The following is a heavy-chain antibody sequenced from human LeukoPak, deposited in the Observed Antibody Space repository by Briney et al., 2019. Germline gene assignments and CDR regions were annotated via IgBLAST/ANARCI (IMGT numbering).Heavy chain of an antibody. J-gene: IGHJ3*02. Sequence: GGSLRLSCAASGFTFSSYWMGWVRQAPGKGLEWVANIKQDGSEKFYVDSVKGRFTISRDNANNSLYLQMDSLRAEDTAIYYCARIRAGRLPISKDAFDIWGQGTMVIASS. CDR2: IKQDGSEK. D-gene: IGHD3-3*02. CDR3: ARIRAGRLPISKDAFDI. CDR1: GFTFSSYW. V-gene: IGHV3-7*01.